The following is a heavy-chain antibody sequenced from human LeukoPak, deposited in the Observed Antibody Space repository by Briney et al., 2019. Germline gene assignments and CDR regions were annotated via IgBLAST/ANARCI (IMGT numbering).Heavy chain of an antibody. CDR2: IHDSVNT. D-gene: IGHD3-3*01. CDR3: ARGRITIFGVVTPHFDY. J-gene: IGHJ4*02. V-gene: IGHV4-59*01. CDR1: GGSISSYY. Sequence: SETLSLTCTVSGGSISSYYWTWIRQSPGTGLEWIGYIHDSVNTDYNPSLKSRVTISVDTSNKRFSLKLNSVTAADTAVYYCARGRITIFGVVTPHFDYWGQGTLVTVSS.